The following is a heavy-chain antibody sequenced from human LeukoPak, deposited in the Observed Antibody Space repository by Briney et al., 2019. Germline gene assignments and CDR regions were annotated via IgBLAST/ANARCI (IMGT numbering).Heavy chain of an antibody. CDR2: ISSSSSTI. J-gene: IGHJ3*02. CDR3: ARDLTPPITMIVVVTYHDAFDI. D-gene: IGHD3-22*01. V-gene: IGHV3-48*04. CDR1: GFTFSSYS. Sequence: GGSLRLSCAASGFTFSSYSMNWVRQAPGKGLEWVSYISSSSSTIYYADSVKGRFTISRDNAKNSLYLQMNSLRAEDTAVYYCARDLTPPITMIVVVTYHDAFDIWGQGTMVTVSS.